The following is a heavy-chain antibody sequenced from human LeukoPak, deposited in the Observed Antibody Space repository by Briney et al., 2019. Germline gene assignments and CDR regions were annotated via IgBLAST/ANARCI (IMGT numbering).Heavy chain of an antibody. D-gene: IGHD2-2*02. Sequence: ASVTVSCKVSGYTLTELSMHWVRQAPGKGLEWMGGFDPEDGETIYAQKFQGRVTMTEDTSTDTAYMELSSLRSEDTAVYYCARARYCSSTSCYNWFDPWGQGTLVTVSS. CDR1: GYTLTELS. CDR2: FDPEDGET. V-gene: IGHV1-24*01. CDR3: ARARYCSSTSCYNWFDP. J-gene: IGHJ5*02.